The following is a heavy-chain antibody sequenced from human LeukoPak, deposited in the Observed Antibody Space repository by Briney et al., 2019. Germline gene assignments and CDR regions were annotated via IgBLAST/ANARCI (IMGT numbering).Heavy chain of an antibody. CDR1: GYSISSGYY. CDR2: IYHSGST. D-gene: IGHD3-3*01. Sequence: SETLSLTCTVSGYSISSGYYWGWIRQPPGKGLEWIGSIYHSGSTYYNPSLKSRVTISVDTSKNQFSLKLSSVTAADTAVYYCARDFADFWSGYRGSYYMDVWGKGTTVTVSS. CDR3: ARDFADFWSGYRGSYYMDV. V-gene: IGHV4-38-2*02. J-gene: IGHJ6*03.